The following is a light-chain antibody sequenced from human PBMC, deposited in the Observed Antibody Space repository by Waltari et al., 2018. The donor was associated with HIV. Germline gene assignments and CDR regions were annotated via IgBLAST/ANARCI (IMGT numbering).Light chain of an antibody. CDR1: QSPMYSDGNTY. Sequence: DVVMTQSPLSLPVTLGQPASISCRSSQSPMYSDGNTYLSWFQQRPGQSPRRLIYKVSHRDFGVPDRFSGRGSGTDFTLKISRVEAEDVGVYFCMQGAHWPYTFGQGTKLEIK. V-gene: IGKV2-30*01. CDR2: KVS. J-gene: IGKJ2*01. CDR3: MQGAHWPYT.